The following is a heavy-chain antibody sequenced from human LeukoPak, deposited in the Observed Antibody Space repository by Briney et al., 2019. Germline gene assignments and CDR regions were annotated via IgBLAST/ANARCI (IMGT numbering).Heavy chain of an antibody. J-gene: IGHJ4*02. Sequence: GGSLRLPCAASGFSFSSYSMNWVRQAPGKGLEWVSYISASSSTIYYADSVRGRFTISRDNAKNLLYLQMNSLRVEDTADYFCARVSAMGDFDCWGQGTLVTVSS. V-gene: IGHV3-48*01. CDR1: GFSFSSYS. D-gene: IGHD1-26*01. CDR3: ARVSAMGDFDC. CDR2: ISASSSTI.